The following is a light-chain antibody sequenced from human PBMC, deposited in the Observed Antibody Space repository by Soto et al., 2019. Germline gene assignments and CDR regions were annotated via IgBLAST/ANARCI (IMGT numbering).Light chain of an antibody. Sequence: QSVLTQPPSASGAPGQWVTISCSGSGSNIGSNTVNWYQHLPGTAPTLLIYSNNQRPSGVPDRFSGSKSGASASLAISGLQSEDEADYYCAAWDDSLNGRVFGGGTKVTVL. CDR3: AAWDDSLNGRV. CDR2: SNN. J-gene: IGLJ3*02. V-gene: IGLV1-44*01. CDR1: GSNIGSNT.